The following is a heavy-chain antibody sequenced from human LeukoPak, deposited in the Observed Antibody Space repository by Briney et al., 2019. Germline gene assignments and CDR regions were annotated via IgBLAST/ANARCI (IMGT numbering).Heavy chain of an antibody. J-gene: IGHJ4*02. CDR1: GGSISSYY. CDR2: IHSSGTT. D-gene: IGHD3-16*01. Sequence: PSETLSLTCSVSGGSISSYYWSWVRQPAGKGLEWIGRIHSSGTTHYNPSFKSRLTMSVDTPKNQFSLKLSSVTAADTAVYYCAAGEVGWNYFDYWGQGTLVTVSS. V-gene: IGHV4-4*07. CDR3: AAGEVGWNYFDY.